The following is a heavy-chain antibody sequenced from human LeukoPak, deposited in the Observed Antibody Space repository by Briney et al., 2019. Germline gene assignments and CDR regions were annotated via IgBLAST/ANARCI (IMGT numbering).Heavy chain of an antibody. CDR2: IILIFGIA. J-gene: IGHJ6*02. CDR1: GGTFSSYA. D-gene: IGHD4-23*01. CDR3: ARASVENYYYYGMDV. V-gene: IGHV1-69*04. Sequence: SVKVSCKASGGTFSSYAISWVRQAPGQGLEWMGRIILIFGIANYAQKFQGRVTITADKSTSTAYMELSSLRSEDTAVYYCARASVENYYYYGMDVWAKGPRSPSP.